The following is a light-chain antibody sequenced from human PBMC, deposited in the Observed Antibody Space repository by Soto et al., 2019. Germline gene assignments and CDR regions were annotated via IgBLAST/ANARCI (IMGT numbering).Light chain of an antibody. J-gene: IGKJ4*01. CDR2: DAS. CDR3: QQRGCWPRG. V-gene: IGKV3-11*01. CDR1: QRVSSY. Sequence: EIVLTQSPATLSLSPGERATLSCRASQRVSSYLAWYQQKPGQAPRLLIYDASNRATGIPARFSGSGSGTDFTLTISTLEPEDFAVYYCQQRGCWPRGFGGGTKVEIK.